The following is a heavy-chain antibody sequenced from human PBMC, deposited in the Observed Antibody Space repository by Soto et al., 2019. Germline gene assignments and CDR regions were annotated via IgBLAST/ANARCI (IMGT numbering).Heavy chain of an antibody. CDR2: IYSGGST. J-gene: IGHJ3*02. CDR1: GFTVSSNY. V-gene: IGHV3-66*01. Sequence: GGSLRLSCAASGFTVSSNYMSWVRQAPGKGLEWVSVIYSGGSTYYADSVKGRFTISRDNSKNTLYLQMNSLRAEDTAVYYCARTLPGAVAFDIWGQGTMVTVSS. D-gene: IGHD3-10*01. CDR3: ARTLPGAVAFDI.